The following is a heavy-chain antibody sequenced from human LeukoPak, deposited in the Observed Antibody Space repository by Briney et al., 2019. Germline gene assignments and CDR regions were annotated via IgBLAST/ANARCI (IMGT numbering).Heavy chain of an antibody. Sequence: GGSLRLSCAASVFTFSSYAMSWVRHTPGKGLEWVSAISGSGVSTYYADSVNGRFTISRDNSKNTLYLQMNSLRAEDTAFFFQAKDGIRYFDWLLSFDYWGQGTLVTVSS. CDR1: VFTFSSYA. CDR3: AKDGIRYFDWLLSFDY. CDR2: ISGSGVST. J-gene: IGHJ4*02. V-gene: IGHV3-23*01. D-gene: IGHD3-9*01.